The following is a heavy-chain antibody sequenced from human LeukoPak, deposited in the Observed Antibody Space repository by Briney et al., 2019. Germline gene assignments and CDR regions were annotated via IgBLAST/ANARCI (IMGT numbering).Heavy chain of an antibody. CDR2: TYHSGST. CDR1: GGSISSGGYY. D-gene: IGHD6-6*01. V-gene: IGHV4-30-2*01. J-gene: IGHJ4*02. Sequence: PSETLSLTCTVSGGSISSGGYYWSWIRQPPGKGLEWIGYTYHSGSTYYNPSLKSRVTISVDRSKNQFSLKLSSVTAADTAVYYCARVHGSYSSSSRVDYWGQGTLVTVSS. CDR3: ARVHGSYSSSSRVDY.